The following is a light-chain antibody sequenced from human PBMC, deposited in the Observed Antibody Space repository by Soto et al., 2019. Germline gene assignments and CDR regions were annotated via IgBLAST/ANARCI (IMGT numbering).Light chain of an antibody. Sequence: DIQMTQSPSSLSASVGDRVTITCRASESIARHLNWYQQKPGKAPKLLIYAASSLQNGVPSRFRGGGSGKDFTLTISNLQPEDFATYYCQQTYSTLSITFGPGTRLEIK. V-gene: IGKV1-39*01. CDR1: ESIARH. CDR3: QQTYSTLSIT. J-gene: IGKJ5*01. CDR2: AAS.